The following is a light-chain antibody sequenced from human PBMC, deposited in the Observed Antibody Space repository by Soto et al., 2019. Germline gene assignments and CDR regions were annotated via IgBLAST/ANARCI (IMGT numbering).Light chain of an antibody. J-gene: IGLJ1*01. CDR1: SSDVGGYNY. V-gene: IGLV2-8*01. CDR3: TSYAGGNNV. Sequence: QSALTQPPSASGSPGPSVTISCTGTSSDVGGYNYVSWYQQHPGKVPKLMVYEVNKRPSGVPDRISGSKSGNTASLTVSGLQAEDEADYYCTSYAGGNNVFGTGTKLTVL. CDR2: EVN.